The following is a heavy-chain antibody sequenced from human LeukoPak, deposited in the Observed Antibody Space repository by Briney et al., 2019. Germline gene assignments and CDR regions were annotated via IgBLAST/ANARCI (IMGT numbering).Heavy chain of an antibody. CDR3: AAVFAEGYFEY. CDR2: IWHDGINI. D-gene: IGHD2-15*01. V-gene: IGHV3-33*01. Sequence: PGRSLRLSSAPSGFVLTVYGVRCVCQAPGKGLEWVADIWHDGINIHYADSVQGRFTISRDTSRNTLYLQMDSLRVEDTAVYQCAAVFAEGYFEYRGQGTMVTVSS. J-gene: IGHJ4*02. CDR1: GFVLTVYG.